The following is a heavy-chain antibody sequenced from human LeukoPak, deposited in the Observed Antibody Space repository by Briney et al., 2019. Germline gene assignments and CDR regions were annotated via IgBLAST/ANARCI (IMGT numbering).Heavy chain of an antibody. CDR1: GGSISSSSYY. CDR3: AREGVLRFLEWLFPPFDC. Sequence: PSETLSLTCTVSGGSISSSSYYWGWIRQPPGKGLEWIGSIYHSGSTYYNPSLKSRVTISVDTSKNQFSLKLSSVTAADTAVYYCAREGVLRFLEWLFPPFDCWGQGTLVTVSS. J-gene: IGHJ4*02. D-gene: IGHD3-3*01. CDR2: IYHSGST. V-gene: IGHV4-39*07.